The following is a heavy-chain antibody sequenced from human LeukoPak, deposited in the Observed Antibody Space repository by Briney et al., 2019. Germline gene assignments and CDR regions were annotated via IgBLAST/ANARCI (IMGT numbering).Heavy chain of an antibody. J-gene: IGHJ5*02. Sequence: SVKVSCKVSGGTSSTYAISWVRQAPGQGLEWMGRFIPILGVPNYAQKFQDRVTITADRSKNTVYMELSSLRSEDTGVFYCASHDADYYDASGPNPFWFDPWGQGTLVTVSS. CDR3: ASHDADYYDASGPNPFWFDP. V-gene: IGHV1-69*04. D-gene: IGHD3-22*01. CDR2: FIPILGVP. CDR1: GGTSSTYA.